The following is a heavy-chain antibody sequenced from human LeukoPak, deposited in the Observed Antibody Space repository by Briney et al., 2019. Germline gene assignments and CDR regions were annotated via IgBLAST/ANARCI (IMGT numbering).Heavy chain of an antibody. CDR2: ISSSGSTI. D-gene: IGHD2-2*01. Sequence: GGSLRLSCAASGFTFSDYYMSWIRQAPGKGLEWVSYISSSGSTIYYADSVKGRFTISRDNAKNSLYLQMNSLRAEDTAVYYCASAGYCSSTSCPPKGNWLFDPWGQGTLVTVSS. CDR3: ASAGYCSSTSCPPKGNWLFDP. J-gene: IGHJ5*02. CDR1: GFTFSDYY. V-gene: IGHV3-11*01.